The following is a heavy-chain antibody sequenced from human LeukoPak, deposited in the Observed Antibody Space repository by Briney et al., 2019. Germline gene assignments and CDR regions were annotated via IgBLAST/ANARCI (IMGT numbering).Heavy chain of an antibody. CDR2: ISGSGGST. CDR1: GFTFSSYA. V-gene: IGHV3-23*01. CDR3: ARDHSAGITIFGVVISPDY. J-gene: IGHJ4*02. Sequence: PGGSLRLSCAASGFTFSSYAMSWVRQAPGKGLEWVSAISGSGGSTYYVDSVKGRFTISRDNSKNTLYLQMNSLRAEDTAVYYCARDHSAGITIFGVVISPDYWGQGTLVTVSS. D-gene: IGHD3-3*01.